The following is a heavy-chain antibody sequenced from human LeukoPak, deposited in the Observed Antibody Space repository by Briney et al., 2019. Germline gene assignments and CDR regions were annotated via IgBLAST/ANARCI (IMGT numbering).Heavy chain of an antibody. J-gene: IGHJ4*02. D-gene: IGHD6-13*01. CDR2: ISGSGGST. CDR1: GFTFSSYG. Sequence: SGGSLRLSCAASGFTFSSYGMSWVRQAPGKGLEWVSAISGSGGSTYYADSVKGRFTISRDNSKNTLYLQMNSLRAEDTAVYYCAKVYPLAAAGTGRYDYWGQGTLVTVSS. CDR3: AKVYPLAAAGTGRYDY. V-gene: IGHV3-23*01.